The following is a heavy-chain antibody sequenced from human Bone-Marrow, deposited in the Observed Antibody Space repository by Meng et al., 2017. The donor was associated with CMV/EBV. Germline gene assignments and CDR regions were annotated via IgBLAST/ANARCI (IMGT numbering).Heavy chain of an antibody. CDR3: ARDEVTLIYGMDV. Sequence: GSLRLSCTVSGGSISSSTYYWGWIRQPPGKGLEWIGTIYYSGTTYYNPSLKSRVTISVDTSKNQFSLKLSSVTAADTAVYYCARDEVTLIYGMDVWGQGTTVTVSS. V-gene: IGHV4-39*07. CDR1: GGSISSSTYY. J-gene: IGHJ6*02. D-gene: IGHD4-23*01. CDR2: IYYSGTT.